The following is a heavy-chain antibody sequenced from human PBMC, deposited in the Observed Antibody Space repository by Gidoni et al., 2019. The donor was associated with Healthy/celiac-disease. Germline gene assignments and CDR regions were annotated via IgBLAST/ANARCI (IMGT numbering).Heavy chain of an antibody. D-gene: IGHD2-2*01. Sequence: QVQLVQSGAEVKKPGSSVKVSCKASGGTFSSYAISWVRQAPGQGLEWMGGIIPIFGTANYAQKFQGRVTITADESTSTAYMELSSLRSEDTAVYYCARAIVVVPAAIGGDYYYYGXDVWGQGTTVTV. V-gene: IGHV1-69*01. J-gene: IGHJ6*02. CDR2: IIPIFGTA. CDR1: GGTFSSYA. CDR3: ARAIVVVPAAIGGDYYYYGXDV.